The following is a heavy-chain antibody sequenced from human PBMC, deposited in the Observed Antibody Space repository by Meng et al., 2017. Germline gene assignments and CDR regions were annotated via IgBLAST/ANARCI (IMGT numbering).Heavy chain of an antibody. CDR3: ARDPRITGTTLPDY. J-gene: IGHJ4*02. CDR2: ISAYNGNT. CDR1: CYTFTSYG. D-gene: IGHD1-7*01. V-gene: IGHV1-18*01. Sequence: VQLRQSGAEGKKPCASVKVSCKASCYTFTSYGISWVRQAPGQGLEWMGWISAYNGNTNYAQKLQGRVTMTTDTSTSTAYMELRSLRSDDTAVYYCARDPRITGTTLPDYWGQGTLVTVSS.